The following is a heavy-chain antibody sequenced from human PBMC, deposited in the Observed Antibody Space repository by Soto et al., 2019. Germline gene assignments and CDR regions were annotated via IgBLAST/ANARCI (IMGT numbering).Heavy chain of an antibody. D-gene: IGHD4-17*01. V-gene: IGHV3-33*01. J-gene: IGHJ6*02. CDR1: GFTFSSYG. CDR3: ARDSINGDSVGDSRIYGMDV. CDR2: IWYDGINK. Sequence: GGSLRLSCAASGFTFSSYGIHWVRQAPCKGLEWVAVIWYDGINKYYADSVKGRFTISRDNSKNTLYLQMNSLRAEDTAVYYSARDSINGDSVGDSRIYGMDVRGQGTRV.